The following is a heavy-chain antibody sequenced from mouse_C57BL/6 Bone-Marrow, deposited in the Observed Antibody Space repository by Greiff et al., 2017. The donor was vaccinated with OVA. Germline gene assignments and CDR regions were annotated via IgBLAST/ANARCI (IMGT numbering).Heavy chain of an antibody. CDR3: TGGYSSYYAMDY. Sequence: QVQLQQSGAELVRPGASVTLSCKASGYTFTDYEMHWVKQTPVHGLEWIGAIDPETGGTAYNQKFKGKAILTADKSSSTAYMELRSLTSEDSAVYYGTGGYSSYYAMDYWGQGTSVTVSS. J-gene: IGHJ4*01. D-gene: IGHD2-5*01. CDR1: GYTFTDYE. V-gene: IGHV1-15*01. CDR2: IDPETGGT.